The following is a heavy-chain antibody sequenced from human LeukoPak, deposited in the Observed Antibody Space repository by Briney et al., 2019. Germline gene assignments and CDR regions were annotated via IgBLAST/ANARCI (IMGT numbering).Heavy chain of an antibody. D-gene: IGHD3-3*01. J-gene: IGHJ5*02. CDR1: GGSFSGYY. Sequence: PSETLSLTCAVYGGSFSGYYWSWIRQPPGKGLEWIGEINHSGSTNYNPSLKSRVTISVDTSKNQFSLKLSSVTAAGTAVYYCARGAMFLEWLLGRNWFDPWGQGTLVTVSS. V-gene: IGHV4-34*01. CDR2: INHSGST. CDR3: ARGAMFLEWLLGRNWFDP.